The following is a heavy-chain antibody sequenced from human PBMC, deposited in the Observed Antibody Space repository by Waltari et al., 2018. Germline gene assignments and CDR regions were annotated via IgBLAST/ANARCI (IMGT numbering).Heavy chain of an antibody. D-gene: IGHD3-22*01. CDR2: IKGDGSGT. Sequence: EVQLVESGGGLVQPGGSLRLSCAVSGFPLRAYWMHWVRQVPGKGLVGVARIKGDGSGTIYADSVRGRFTISRDNAKNTLYLQMNSLRPEDTAVYYCASLKLVVAFDAFDVWGQGTMVTVSS. V-gene: IGHV3-74*01. J-gene: IGHJ3*01. CDR1: GFPLRAYW. CDR3: ASLKLVVAFDAFDV.